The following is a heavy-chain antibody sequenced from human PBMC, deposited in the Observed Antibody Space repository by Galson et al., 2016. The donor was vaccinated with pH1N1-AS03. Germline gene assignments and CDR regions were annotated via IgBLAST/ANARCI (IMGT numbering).Heavy chain of an antibody. V-gene: IGHV3-72*01. Sequence: SLRLSCAASEFIFSDHYMDWVRQAPGKRLEWVGRIRNRANGYTTYYAASVKGRFTVSRDDSRDSLFLQMNNLKTEDTAVYHCARGPNSESHSDVFDVWGQGTSVTVSS. D-gene: IGHD1-26*01. CDR3: ARGPNSESHSDVFDV. J-gene: IGHJ3*01. CDR1: EFIFSDHY. CDR2: IRNRANGYTT.